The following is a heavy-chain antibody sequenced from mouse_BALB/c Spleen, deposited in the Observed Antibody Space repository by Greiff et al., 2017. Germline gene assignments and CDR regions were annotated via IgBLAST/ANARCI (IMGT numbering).Heavy chain of an antibody. CDR3: ARGGNYGLYWYFDV. V-gene: IGHV1-37*01. J-gene: IGHJ1*01. CDR2: INPYNGAT. Sequence: VHVKQSGPELVKPGASVKISCKASGYSFTGYFMNWVKQSHGKSLEWIGRINPYNGATSYNQNFKDKASLTVDKSSSTAYMELHSLTSEDSAVDYCARGGNYGLYWYFDVWGAGTTVTVSS. D-gene: IGHD2-1*01. CDR1: GYSFTGYF.